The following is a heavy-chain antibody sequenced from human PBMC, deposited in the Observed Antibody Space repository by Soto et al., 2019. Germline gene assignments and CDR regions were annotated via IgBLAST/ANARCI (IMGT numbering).Heavy chain of an antibody. CDR1: GGSISSYC. D-gene: IGHD5-12*01. V-gene: IGHV4-59*08. J-gene: IGHJ4*02. Sequence: SETLSLTCTVSGGSISSYCWSWIRQPPGKGLEWIGYIYYSGSTNYNPSLKSRVTISVDTSKNQFSLKLSSVTAADTAVYYCVGGFTTSFDYWGQGTLVTVSS. CDR3: VGGFTTSFDY. CDR2: IYYSGST.